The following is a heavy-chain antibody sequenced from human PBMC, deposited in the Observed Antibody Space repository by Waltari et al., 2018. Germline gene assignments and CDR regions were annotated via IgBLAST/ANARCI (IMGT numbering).Heavy chain of an antibody. CDR3: ARGSGTYLPYFDS. CDR1: GDPITNYF. V-gene: IGHV4-59*13. Sequence: QVQLHESGPGLVKPSETLSLMCSVSGDPITNYFWSWIRQPPGKGLEWIGYIYYTGSANYNPSRKRRVSISLDTSRNCFSLQLNSVTAADTAFYYCARGSGTYLPYFDSWGRGALVTVSS. D-gene: IGHD3-10*01. CDR2: IYYTGSA. J-gene: IGHJ4*02.